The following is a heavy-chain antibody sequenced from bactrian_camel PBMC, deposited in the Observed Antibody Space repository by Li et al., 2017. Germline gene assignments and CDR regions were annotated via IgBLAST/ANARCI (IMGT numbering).Heavy chain of an antibody. Sequence: HVQLVESGGDSVEAGGSLRLSCLASGPPYTHKYMAWFRRAPGNAREGVAAIDSDHTPTYADSVRGRFTISKDDAKSTLYLQMDSLKPEDSAMYYCAASDNPTTTLNCGHESPQASEFNYWGQGTQVTVS. CDR2: IDSDHTP. V-gene: IGHV3S53*01. CDR1: GPPYTHKY. D-gene: IGHD3*01. J-gene: IGHJ4*01. CDR3: AASDNPTTTLNCGHESPQASEFNY.